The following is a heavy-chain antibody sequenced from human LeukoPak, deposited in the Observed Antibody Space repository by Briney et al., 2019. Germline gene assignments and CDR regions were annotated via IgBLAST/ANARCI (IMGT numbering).Heavy chain of an antibody. D-gene: IGHD2-8*02. CDR3: VRTPVTGGSGTFYFDY. Sequence: PGRSLRLSCAAPGFTFRSYGMHWVRQAPDKGLEWVAVIWYDGSNIQYGDSVKGRFTISRDNFENTLYLQMNNLRAEDTAVYYRVRTPVTGGSGTFYFDYWGQGALVTVSS. J-gene: IGHJ4*02. CDR2: IWYDGSNI. CDR1: GFTFRSYG. V-gene: IGHV3-33*01.